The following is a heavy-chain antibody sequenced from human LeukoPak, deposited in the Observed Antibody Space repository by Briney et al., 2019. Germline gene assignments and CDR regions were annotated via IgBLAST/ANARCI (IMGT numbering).Heavy chain of an antibody. CDR2: IKSKTDGGTT. V-gene: IGHV3-15*01. Sequence: RSGGSLRLSCAASGFTFSNAWMSWVRQAPGKGLEWVGRIKSKTDGGTTDYAAPVKGRFTISRDDSENTLYLQMNSLKTEDTAVYYCTTGLLRYFDWLPIDAFDIWGQGTMVTVSS. J-gene: IGHJ3*02. CDR3: TTGLLRYFDWLPIDAFDI. D-gene: IGHD3-9*01. CDR1: GFTFSNAW.